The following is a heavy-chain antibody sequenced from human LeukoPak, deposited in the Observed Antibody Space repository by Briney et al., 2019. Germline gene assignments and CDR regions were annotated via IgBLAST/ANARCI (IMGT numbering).Heavy chain of an antibody. V-gene: IGHV4-61*02. CDR3: AWGDSSGYPFDP. Sequence: SETLSLTCTVSGGSTSSSSYYWGWIRQPAGKGLEYIGRIYTSGGTSGSTYYNPSLKSRVTISVDTSKNQFSLKLSSVTAADTAVYYCAWGDSSGYPFDPWGQGTLVTVSS. CDR1: GGSTSSSSYY. CDR2: IYTSGGTSGST. D-gene: IGHD3-22*01. J-gene: IGHJ5*02.